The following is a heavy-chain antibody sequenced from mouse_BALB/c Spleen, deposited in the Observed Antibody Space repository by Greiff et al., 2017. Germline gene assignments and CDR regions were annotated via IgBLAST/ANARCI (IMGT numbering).Heavy chain of an antibody. V-gene: IGHV1-7*01. CDR3: ARSYYRYDDRAMDY. D-gene: IGHD2-14*01. CDR1: GYTFTSYW. Sequence: VQLQQSGAELAKPGASVKMSCKASGYTFTSYWMHWIKQRPGQGLEWIGYINPSTGYTEYNQKFKDKATLTADKSSSTAYMQLSSLTSEDSAVYYCARSYYRYDDRAMDYGGQGTSVTVSS. J-gene: IGHJ4*01. CDR2: INPSTGYT.